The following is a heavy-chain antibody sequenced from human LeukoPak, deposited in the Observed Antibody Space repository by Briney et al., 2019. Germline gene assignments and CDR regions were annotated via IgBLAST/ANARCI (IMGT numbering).Heavy chain of an antibody. V-gene: IGHV1-46*01. CDR2: INPTGGST. Sequence: ASVKVSCKASGYTFSSFYMHWVRQAPGQGLEWMGIINPTGGSTSYAQKFQGRVTMTTDTSTSTVYMELSSLRSEDTAVYYCARDHSTGGNWGQGTLVTVSP. CDR1: GYTFSSFY. D-gene: IGHD2-8*02. J-gene: IGHJ4*02. CDR3: ARDHSTGGN.